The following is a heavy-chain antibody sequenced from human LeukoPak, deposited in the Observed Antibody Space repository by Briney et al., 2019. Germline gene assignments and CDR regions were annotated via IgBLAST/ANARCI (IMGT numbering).Heavy chain of an antibody. CDR1: GVTFTTYS. D-gene: IGHD3-22*01. J-gene: IGHJ4*02. V-gene: IGHV3-21*01. CDR3: ARDSRGGYDRIGYFDY. CDR2: ISSSRGYI. Sequence: PGGSLRLSCAASGVTFTTYSMNWVRQAPGKGLEWGSSISSSRGYIYYADSVKGRFTISRDNAKSSLYLQLNSLRAEDTAVYYCARDSRGGYDRIGYFDYWGQGTLVTVSS.